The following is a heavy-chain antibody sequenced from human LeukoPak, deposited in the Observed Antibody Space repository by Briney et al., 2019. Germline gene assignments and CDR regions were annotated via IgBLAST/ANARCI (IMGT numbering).Heavy chain of an antibody. CDR2: ISSDSRII. J-gene: IGHJ4*02. CDR3: ARNPAGIGDY. D-gene: IGHD1-26*01. V-gene: IGHV3-48*02. CDR1: GFTFSTYN. Sequence: GESLKISCAASGFTFSTYNMNWVRQAPGKGLEWVSFISSDSRIIYYADSVKGRFTVSRDNAKNSLYLQMNSLTDEDTAVYYCARNPAGIGDYWGQGTLVTVSS.